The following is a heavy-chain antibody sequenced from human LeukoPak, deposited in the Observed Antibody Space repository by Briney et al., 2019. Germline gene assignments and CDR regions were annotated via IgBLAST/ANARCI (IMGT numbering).Heavy chain of an antibody. CDR1: GFTLSSYG. V-gene: IGHV3-30*18. J-gene: IGHJ4*02. D-gene: IGHD6-19*01. Sequence: GRSLRLSCAASGFTLSSYGMHWVRQAPGKGLEWVAVISYDGTNKYYADSVKGRFAISRDNSKNTLYLQMNSLRVEDTAVYYCAKAPTRSSGWSIDYWGQGTLVTVSS. CDR2: ISYDGTNK. CDR3: AKAPTRSSGWSIDY.